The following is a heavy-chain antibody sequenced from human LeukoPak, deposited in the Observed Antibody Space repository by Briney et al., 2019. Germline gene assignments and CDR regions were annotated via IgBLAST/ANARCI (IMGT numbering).Heavy chain of an antibody. CDR1: GFTFSSYA. J-gene: IGHJ4*02. Sequence: GSLRLSCAASGFTFSSYAMHWVRQAPGKGLEWVAVISYDGSNKYYADSVKGRFTISRDNSKNTLYLQMNSLRAEDTAVYYCARDNWKTEYSAVFDYWGQGTLVTVSS. CDR3: ARDNWKTEYSAVFDY. CDR2: ISYDGSNK. V-gene: IGHV3-30-3*01. D-gene: IGHD1-20*01.